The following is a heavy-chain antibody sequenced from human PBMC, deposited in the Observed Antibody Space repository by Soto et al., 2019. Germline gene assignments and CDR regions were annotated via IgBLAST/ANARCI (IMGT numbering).Heavy chain of an antibody. Sequence: QVQLVQSGPEVKKPGASVKVSCKGSGYTFSNYGVTWVRQAPGQGLERLGWVSAYNRNTDYAEKFEDRATMTIDTSTTIASLALRRLTPDDTAVYYCARERRLEPLLYWGQGTL. CDR2: VSAYNRNT. CDR3: ARERRLEPLLY. D-gene: IGHD1-1*01. J-gene: IGHJ4*02. CDR1: GYTFSNYG. V-gene: IGHV1-18*01.